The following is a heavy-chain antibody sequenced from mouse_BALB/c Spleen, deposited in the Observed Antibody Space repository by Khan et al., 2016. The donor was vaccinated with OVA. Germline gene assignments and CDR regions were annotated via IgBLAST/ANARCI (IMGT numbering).Heavy chain of an antibody. Sequence: QIQLVQSGPELKKPGETVKISCKASRYTFTDYGMNWVKQAPGKGLKWMGWISTYTGQPTYADVFKGRFAFSLEASATTVFLQINDLKNEDMATYYCARSRGNFLLDHWGQGSTLTVSS. J-gene: IGHJ2*01. V-gene: IGHV9-1*02. CDR1: RYTFTDYG. CDR2: ISTYTGQP. D-gene: IGHD2-1*01. CDR3: ARSRGNFLLDH.